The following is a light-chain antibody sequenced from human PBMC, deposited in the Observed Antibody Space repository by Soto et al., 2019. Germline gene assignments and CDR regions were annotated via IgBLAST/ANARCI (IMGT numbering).Light chain of an antibody. CDR2: GAS. V-gene: IGKV3-20*01. CDR1: QSVSSSY. Sequence: EIVLTQSPGTLSLSPGDRATLSCRASQSVSSSYLAWYQQKPGQAPRLLIYGASSRATGIPDSFSSSGSGTDFTLTISRLEPEDFAVYYCQQYGSSPRTFGQGTKVEIK. CDR3: QQYGSSPRT. J-gene: IGKJ1*01.